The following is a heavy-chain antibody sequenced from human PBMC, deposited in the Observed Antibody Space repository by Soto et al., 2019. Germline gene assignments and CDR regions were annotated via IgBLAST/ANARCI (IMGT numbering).Heavy chain of an antibody. CDR1: GGSISSYY. Sequence: SETLSLTCTVSGGSISSYYWSWIRQPPGKGLEWIGYMYNTGSTIYNPSLKSRVTISLDTSKNQFSLKLNSVTAADTAVYYCARDLWGYCGADCYPLDVWGQGTTVTVSS. D-gene: IGHD2-21*02. CDR2: MYNTGST. J-gene: IGHJ6*02. CDR3: ARDLWGYCGADCYPLDV. V-gene: IGHV4-59*01.